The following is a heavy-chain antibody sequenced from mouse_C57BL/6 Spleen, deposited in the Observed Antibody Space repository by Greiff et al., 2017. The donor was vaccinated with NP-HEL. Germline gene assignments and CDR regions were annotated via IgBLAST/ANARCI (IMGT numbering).Heavy chain of an antibody. CDR2: IHPNSGST. J-gene: IGHJ3*01. CDR3: ARSGSDGYYLAY. CDR1: GYTFTSYW. D-gene: IGHD2-3*01. Sequence: QVQLQQPGAELVKPGASVKLSCKASGYTFTSYWMHWVKQRPGQGLEWIGMIHPNSGSTNYNEKFKSKATLTVDKSSSTAYMQISSLTSEDSAVYYWARSGSDGYYLAYWGQGTLVTVSA. V-gene: IGHV1-64*01.